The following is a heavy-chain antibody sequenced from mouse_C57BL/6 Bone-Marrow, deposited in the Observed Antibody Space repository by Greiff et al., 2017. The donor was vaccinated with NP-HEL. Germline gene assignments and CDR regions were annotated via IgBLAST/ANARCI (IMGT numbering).Heavy chain of an antibody. CDR1: GFTFSSYA. Sequence: EVKVVESGGGLVKPGGSLKLSCAASGFTFSSYAMSWVRQTPEKRLEWVATISDGGSYTYYPANVKGRFTISRDNAKTNLYLQMSHLKSEDTAMYYCARDGHYYGSEVAYWGQGTLVTVSA. V-gene: IGHV5-4*01. J-gene: IGHJ3*01. CDR3: ARDGHYYGSEVAY. D-gene: IGHD1-1*01. CDR2: ISDGGSYT.